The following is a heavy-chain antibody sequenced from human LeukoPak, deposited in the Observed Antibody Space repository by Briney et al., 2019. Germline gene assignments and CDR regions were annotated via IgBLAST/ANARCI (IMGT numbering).Heavy chain of an antibody. D-gene: IGHD7-27*01. CDR1: GFTFSSYG. J-gene: IGHJ4*02. CDR2: IWYDGSNK. V-gene: IGHV3-33*06. Sequence: GWSLRLSCAASGFTFSSYGMLWVRQAPGKGLEWVAVIWYDGSNKYYADSVKGRFTISRDNSKNTLYLQMNSLRAEDTAVYYCAKDGEGKFDYWGQGTLVTVSS. CDR3: AKDGEGKFDY.